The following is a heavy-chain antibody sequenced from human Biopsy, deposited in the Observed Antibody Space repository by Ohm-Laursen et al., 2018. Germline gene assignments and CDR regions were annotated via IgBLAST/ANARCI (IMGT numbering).Heavy chain of an antibody. D-gene: IGHD4-23*01. V-gene: IGHV3-11*01. Sequence: SLRLSCSASGFTFSDYYMSWVRQAPGQGLEWLSYISRSGSIIDYADSVKGRFTISRDNAQNTLYLQMNSLRADDTAVYYCARDWGGDYGGNIDYYYFYGMDVWGQGTTVTASS. CDR3: ARDWGGDYGGNIDYYYFYGMDV. J-gene: IGHJ6*02. CDR2: ISRSGSII. CDR1: GFTFSDYY.